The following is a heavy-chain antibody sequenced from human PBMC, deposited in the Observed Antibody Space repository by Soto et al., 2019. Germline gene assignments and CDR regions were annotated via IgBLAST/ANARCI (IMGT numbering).Heavy chain of an antibody. CDR1: GFTFSSYS. Sequence: EVQLVESGGGLGQPGWSLRLSCAASGFTFSSYSMNWVRQAPGKGLEGVSYISSSSSTIYYADSVKGRFTISRDNAKNSLDLQMNSLRAEDTAVYYCARYLVAAYCDYWGQGTLVTVSS. D-gene: IGHD6-25*01. CDR2: ISSSSSTI. CDR3: ARYLVAAYCDY. V-gene: IGHV3-48*01. J-gene: IGHJ4*02.